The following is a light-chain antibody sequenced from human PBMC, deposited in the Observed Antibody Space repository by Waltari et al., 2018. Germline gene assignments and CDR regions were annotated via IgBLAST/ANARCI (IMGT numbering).Light chain of an antibody. CDR3: AAWDDSLSGRWV. CDR1: YSHNGNTV. V-gene: IGLV1-44*01. J-gene: IGLJ3*02. Sequence: SVLTPPPSASGTPGRRVTITCSRTYSHNGNTVVNWYQHLPGTAPKPLLYRNDLRSSGVPDRFSGSKSGSSASLAIIGLHAEDEADYYCAAWDDSLSGRWVFGGGTKVTVL. CDR2: RND.